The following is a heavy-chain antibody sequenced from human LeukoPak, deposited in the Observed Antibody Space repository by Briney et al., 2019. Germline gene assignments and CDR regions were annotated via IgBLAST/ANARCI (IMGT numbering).Heavy chain of an antibody. J-gene: IGHJ4*02. CDR3: ARDFAAAGTWGH. CDR2: ISAYNGNT. V-gene: IGHV1-18*01. Sequence: ASVKVSCKASGHTFTNYGISWVRQAPGQGLEWMGWISAYNGNTKYTQTLQGRVTMTTDTSTSTAYMELRSLRSDDTAVYYCARDFAAAGTWGHWGQGTLVIVSS. D-gene: IGHD6-13*01. CDR1: GHTFTNYG.